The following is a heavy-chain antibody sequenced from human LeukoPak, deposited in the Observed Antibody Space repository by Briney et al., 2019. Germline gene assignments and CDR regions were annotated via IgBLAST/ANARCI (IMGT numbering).Heavy chain of an antibody. CDR2: ISYSGST. J-gene: IGHJ4*02. Sequence: SETLTLTCTVSGGSISSYYWGWIRQPPGKGLEWIGSISYSGSTYYKSSLKSRVTISVDTSKNQFPLKLSSVTAADTAVYYCARLRIVVVPATLDYWGQGTLVTVSS. CDR1: GGSISSYY. CDR3: ARLRIVVVPATLDY. V-gene: IGHV4-39*01. D-gene: IGHD2-2*01.